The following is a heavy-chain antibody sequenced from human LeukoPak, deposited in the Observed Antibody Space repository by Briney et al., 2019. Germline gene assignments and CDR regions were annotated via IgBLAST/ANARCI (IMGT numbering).Heavy chain of an antibody. CDR3: ARRYCSSTSCPNWFDP. CDR2: IYYSGST. V-gene: IGHV4-39*01. J-gene: IGHJ5*02. CDR1: GGSISSSSYY. Sequence: PSETLSLTCTVSGGSISSSSYYWGWIRQPPGKGLEWMGSIYYSGSTYYNPSLKSRVTISVDTSKNQFSLKLSSVTAADTAVYYCARRYCSSTSCPNWFDPWGQGTLVTVSS. D-gene: IGHD2-2*01.